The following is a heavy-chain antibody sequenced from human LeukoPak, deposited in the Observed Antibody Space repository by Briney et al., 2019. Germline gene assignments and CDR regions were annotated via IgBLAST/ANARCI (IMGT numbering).Heavy chain of an antibody. Sequence: GGSLRLSCAASGFTFSSFSISWVRQAPGKGLEWVSYISSSSSAIYYADSVKGRFTISRDNAKNSLYLQMNSLRAEDTAVYYCGRDDGDYVPKYFDYWGQGTLVTVSS. CDR2: ISSSSSAI. V-gene: IGHV3-48*04. CDR3: GRDDGDYVPKYFDY. J-gene: IGHJ4*02. D-gene: IGHD4-17*01. CDR1: GFTFSSFS.